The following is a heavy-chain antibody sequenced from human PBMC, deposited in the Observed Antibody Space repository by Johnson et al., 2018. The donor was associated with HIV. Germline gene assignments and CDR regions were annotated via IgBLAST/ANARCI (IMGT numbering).Heavy chain of an antibody. CDR1: GFSFSSYD. CDR2: ISYDGSNK. Sequence: QVQLVESGGGVVQPGRSLRLSCAASGFSFSSYDMHWVRQAPGKGLEWVAVISYDGSNKYYADSVKGRFTISRDNSKNTLYLQMNSLRAEDTAVYYCAKLPVLDGDFDDAFNIWGQGTMVTVSS. V-gene: IGHV3-30*18. CDR3: AKLPVLDGDFDDAFNI. J-gene: IGHJ3*02. D-gene: IGHD4-17*01.